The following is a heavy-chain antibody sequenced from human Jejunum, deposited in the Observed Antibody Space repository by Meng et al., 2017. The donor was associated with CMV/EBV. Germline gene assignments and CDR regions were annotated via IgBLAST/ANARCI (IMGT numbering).Heavy chain of an antibody. CDR1: GGCISGYY. V-gene: IGHV4-59*01. CDR3: ARVRGGFDP. CDR2: IYYTGGT. J-gene: IGHJ5*02. Sequence: SLTCTGSGGCISGYYWSWIRQPPGKGLEWVGYIYYTGGTNYNPSLESRASIALDRSKSQISLKLTSVTAADTAVYYCARVRGGFDPWGQGTLVTVSS.